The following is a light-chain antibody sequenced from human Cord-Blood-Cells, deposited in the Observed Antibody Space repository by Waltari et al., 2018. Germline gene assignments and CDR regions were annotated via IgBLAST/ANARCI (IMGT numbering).Light chain of an antibody. CDR2: EVS. Sequence: LTQPASVSGSPGQSITISCTGTSSDVGSYNLVSWYQQHPGKAPKLMIYEVSKRPSGVSNRFSGSKSGNTASLTISGLQAEDEADYYCCSYAGSSTVVFGGGTKLTVL. CDR1: SSDVGSYNL. V-gene: IGLV2-23*02. J-gene: IGLJ2*01. CDR3: CSYAGSSTVV.